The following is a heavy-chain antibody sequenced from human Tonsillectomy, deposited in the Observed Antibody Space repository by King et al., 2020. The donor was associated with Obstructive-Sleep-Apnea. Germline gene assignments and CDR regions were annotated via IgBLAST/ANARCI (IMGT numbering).Heavy chain of an antibody. D-gene: IGHD2-8*01. CDR2: IYYSGST. CDR3: ARSDGVIVADYGMDV. CDR1: GGSISSYY. J-gene: IGHJ6*02. Sequence: VQLQESGPGLVKPSETLSLTCTVSGGSISSYYWSWIRQPPGKGLEWIGYIYYSGSTNYNPSLKSRVTISVDTSKNQFSLKLSSVTAADTAVYYCARSDGVIVADYGMDVWGQGTTVTVSS. V-gene: IGHV4-59*01.